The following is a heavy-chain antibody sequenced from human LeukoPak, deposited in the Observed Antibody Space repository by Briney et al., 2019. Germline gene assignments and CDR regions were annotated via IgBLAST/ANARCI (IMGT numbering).Heavy chain of an antibody. CDR3: ARERKSNYYLDV. J-gene: IGHJ6*03. Sequence: GGSLRLSCAASGFNFTRYNMNWVRQAPGKGLEHISYISSISRTIDNADSVKDRFTISRDNAKNSLYLQMNSLRAEDTAVYYCARERKSNYYLDVWGKGTTVTVSS. CDR2: ISSISRTI. CDR1: GFNFTRYN. V-gene: IGHV3-48*01.